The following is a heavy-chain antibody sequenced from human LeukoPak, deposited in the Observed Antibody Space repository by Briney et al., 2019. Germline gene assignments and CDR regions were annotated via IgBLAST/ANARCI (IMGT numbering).Heavy chain of an antibody. J-gene: IGHJ6*02. D-gene: IGHD6-19*01. CDR3: AKEGYSSGWWEYDYYGMDV. CDR2: IGGSGGST. V-gene: IGHV3-23*01. CDR1: GFTYSSYD. Sequence: GGSLTLSCAASGFTYSSYDMSWLRQAPGNGLEWVSAIGGSGGSTYYADSVKGRFTISRDNSKNTLYLQMNSLRAEDTAVYYCAKEGYSSGWWEYDYYGMDVWGQGTTVTVSS.